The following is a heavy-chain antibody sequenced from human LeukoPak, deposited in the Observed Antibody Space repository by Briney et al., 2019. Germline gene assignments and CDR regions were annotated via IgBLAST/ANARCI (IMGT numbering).Heavy chain of an antibody. D-gene: IGHD5-18*01. J-gene: IGHJ4*02. V-gene: IGHV1-69*13. CDR3: ARGGYSYGVDY. Sequence: SVKVSCKASGGTFSSYAISWVRQAPGQGFEWMGGIIPIFGTANYAQKFQGRVTITADESTSTAYMELSSLRSEDTAVSYCARGGYSYGVDYWGQGTLVTVSS. CDR2: IIPIFGTA. CDR1: GGTFSSYA.